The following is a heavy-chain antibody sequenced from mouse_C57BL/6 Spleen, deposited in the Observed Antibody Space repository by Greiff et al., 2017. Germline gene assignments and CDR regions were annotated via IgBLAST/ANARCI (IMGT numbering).Heavy chain of an antibody. CDR1: GFNIKDDY. CDR2: IDPENGDT. J-gene: IGHJ4*01. D-gene: IGHD2-1*01. V-gene: IGHV14-4*01. Sequence: EVQLQQSGAELVRPGASVKLSCTASGFNIKDDYMHWVKQRPEQGLEWIGWIDPENGDTEYASKFQGKATITADTSSNTAYLQLSSLTSEDTAVYYCTTGRNGNYEGHYYAMDYWGQGTSVTVSS. CDR3: TTGRNGNYEGHYYAMDY.